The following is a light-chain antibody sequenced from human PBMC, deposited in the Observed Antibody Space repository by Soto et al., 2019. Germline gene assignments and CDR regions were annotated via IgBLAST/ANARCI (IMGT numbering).Light chain of an antibody. Sequence: DIVLTQSPGTLSLSPGQRATLSCRASQRVSSGNIAWYQQKPGQPPSLLIYGASSRATDISDQFSGSGYGTDFTLTISRLQPQDYAAYYCQQHRSFPLTFGKGSNVEI. CDR3: QQHRSFPLT. CDR2: GAS. V-gene: IGKV3-20*01. J-gene: IGKJ1*01. CDR1: QRVSSGN.